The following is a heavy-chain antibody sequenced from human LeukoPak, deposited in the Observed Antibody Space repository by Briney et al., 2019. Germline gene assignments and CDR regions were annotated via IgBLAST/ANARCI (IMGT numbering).Heavy chain of an antibody. Sequence: SETLSLTCTVSGGSISSYYWSWIRQPPGKRLEWIGYIYYSGSTNYNPSLKSRVTISVDTSKNQFSLKLSSVTAADTAVYYCARVYGSGLMDVWGQGTTVTVSS. J-gene: IGHJ6*02. CDR2: IYYSGST. CDR3: ARVYGSGLMDV. CDR1: GGSISSYY. D-gene: IGHD3-10*01. V-gene: IGHV4-59*01.